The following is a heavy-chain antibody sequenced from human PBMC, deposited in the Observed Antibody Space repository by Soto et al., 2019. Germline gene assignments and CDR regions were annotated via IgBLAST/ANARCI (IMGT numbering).Heavy chain of an antibody. Sequence: ASVKVSCKASGGTFSSYAISWVRQAPGQGLEWMGGIIPIFGTANYAQKFQGRVTITADKSTSTAYMELSSLRSEDTAVYYCAGVAMVRGVITPLSYYYGMDVWGQGTTVTVSS. CDR1: GGTFSSYA. CDR2: IIPIFGTA. J-gene: IGHJ6*02. V-gene: IGHV1-69*06. CDR3: AGVAMVRGVITPLSYYYGMDV. D-gene: IGHD3-10*01.